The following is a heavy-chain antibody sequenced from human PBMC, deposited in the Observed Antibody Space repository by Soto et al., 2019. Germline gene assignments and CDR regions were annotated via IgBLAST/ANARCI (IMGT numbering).Heavy chain of an antibody. D-gene: IGHD6-13*01. CDR1: GGSISSSSYY. Sequence: SETLSLTCTVSGGSISSSSYYWGWIHQPPGKGLEWIGSIYYSGSTYYNPSLKSRVTISVDTSKNQFSLKLSSVTAADKAVYYCARDSVKQQLANWFDPWGQGTLVTVSS. CDR2: IYYSGST. J-gene: IGHJ5*02. V-gene: IGHV4-39*07. CDR3: ARDSVKQQLANWFDP.